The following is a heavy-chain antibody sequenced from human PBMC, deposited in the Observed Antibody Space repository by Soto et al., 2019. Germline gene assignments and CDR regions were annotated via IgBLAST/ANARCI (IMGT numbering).Heavy chain of an antibody. J-gene: IGHJ4*02. CDR2: IWYDGSNI. D-gene: IGHD6-19*01. CDR1: GFTLSNYA. CDR3: ARHESSGWDY. V-gene: IGHV3-33*01. Sequence: QVQLVESGGGVVQPGRSLRLSCAASGFTLSNYAMHWVRQAPGKGLEWVAVIWYDGSNIYYADSVKGRFTISRDNSKNTLYLQMNSLRAEDTAVYYCARHESSGWDYWGQGTLVTVSS.